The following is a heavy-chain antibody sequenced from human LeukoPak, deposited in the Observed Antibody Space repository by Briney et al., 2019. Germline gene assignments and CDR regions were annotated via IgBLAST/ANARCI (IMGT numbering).Heavy chain of an antibody. V-gene: IGHV4-34*01. CDR3: ARSGVLGYYDILTGPYYYYMDV. Sequence: SETLSLTCAVYGGSFSGYYSSWIRQPPGKGLEWIGEINHSGSTNYNPSLKSRVTISVDTSKNQFSLKLSSVTAADTAVYYCARSGVLGYYDILTGPYYYYMDVWGKGTTVTISS. CDR1: GGSFSGYY. D-gene: IGHD3-9*01. CDR2: INHSGST. J-gene: IGHJ6*03.